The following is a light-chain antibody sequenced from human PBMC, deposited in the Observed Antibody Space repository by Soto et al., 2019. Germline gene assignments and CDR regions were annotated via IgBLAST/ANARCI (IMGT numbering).Light chain of an antibody. Sequence: IVMTPSPASLAVSLGERATINCKSLQSCLYSYNNKNCLDGFQKKPGQPHKLLIFWASNREFGVPDRFSGSGSGTDFTLTISSLQPEDVAVYYCQQYSSIPSTFGQGTRLEN. CDR1: QSCLYSYNNKNC. CDR3: QQYSSIPST. CDR2: WAS. V-gene: IGKV4-1*01. J-gene: IGKJ5*01.